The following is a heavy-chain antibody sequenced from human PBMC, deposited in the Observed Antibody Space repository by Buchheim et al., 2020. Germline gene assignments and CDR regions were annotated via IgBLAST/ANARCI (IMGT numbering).Heavy chain of an antibody. V-gene: IGHV3-72*01. CDR3: GRDLVDDAAYMDV. Sequence: EVQLVESGGGLVQPGGSLRLSCAASGFTFRDHYMDWVRQAPGKGLEWLGRIRTKPNSYSTAYAASVKGRFTISRDESGNSLYLQMSRLRSEDTAVYYCGRDLVDDAAYMDVWGKGTT. CDR1: GFTFRDHY. J-gene: IGHJ6*03. CDR2: IRTKPNSYST. D-gene: IGHD3-3*01.